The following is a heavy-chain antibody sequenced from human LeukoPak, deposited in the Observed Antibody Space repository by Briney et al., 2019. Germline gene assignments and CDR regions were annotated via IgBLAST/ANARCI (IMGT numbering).Heavy chain of an antibody. CDR1: GGSITSYS. CDR3: TRDRKGGYFDY. Sequence: PSETLSLTCTVSGGSITSYSWSWIRQPAGKGPEWIGRIMASGSTNYNPSLKSRVTMSVDTSKNQFSLKLTSVTAADTAVYYCTRDRKGGYFDYWGQGTLVTVSS. CDR2: IMASGST. D-gene: IGHD3-16*01. V-gene: IGHV4-4*07. J-gene: IGHJ4*02.